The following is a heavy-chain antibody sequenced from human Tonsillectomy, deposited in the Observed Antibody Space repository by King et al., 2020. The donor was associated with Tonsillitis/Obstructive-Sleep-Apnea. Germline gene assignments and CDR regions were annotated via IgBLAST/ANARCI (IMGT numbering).Heavy chain of an antibody. D-gene: IGHD1-7*01. CDR2: ISDSGST. J-gene: IGHJ5*02. CDR3: ARGRWDITGTLFDP. V-gene: IGHV4-59*11. CDR1: GGSITSHY. Sequence: VQLQESGPGLVKPSGTLSLTCTVSGGSITSHYWGWIRQPPGKGLEWIGHISDSGSTNSNPSLKSRVTISVDTSKNQFSLKRTSVTAADTAVYYCARGRWDITGTLFDPWGQGTLVTVSS.